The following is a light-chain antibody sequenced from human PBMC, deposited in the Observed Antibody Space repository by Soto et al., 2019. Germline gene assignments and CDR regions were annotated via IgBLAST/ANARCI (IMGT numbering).Light chain of an antibody. J-gene: IGKJ1*01. V-gene: IGKV1-39*01. CDR1: QTVSSW. CDR2: AAS. Sequence: DIQMTQSPSTLSGSVGDRVTITCRASQTVSSWLAWYQQKPGKAPKVLIYAASSLQGGIPSRFSGSGSGTDFTLTISSLQPEDFATYYCQQSYSTPSWTFGQGTKVEIK. CDR3: QQSYSTPSWT.